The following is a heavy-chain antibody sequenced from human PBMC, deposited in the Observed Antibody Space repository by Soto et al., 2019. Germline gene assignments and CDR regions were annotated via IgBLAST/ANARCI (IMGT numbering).Heavy chain of an antibody. V-gene: IGHV3-23*01. CDR2: ISGSGGST. CDR1: GFTFSSYA. D-gene: IGHD3-22*01. Sequence: LRLSCAASGFTFSSYAMSWVRQAPGKGLEWVSAISGSGGSTYYADSVKGRFTISRDNSKNTLYLQMNSLRAEDTAVYYCAKASNLPRYYYDSSGYYWFDPWGQGTLVTVSS. J-gene: IGHJ5*02. CDR3: AKASNLPRYYYDSSGYYWFDP.